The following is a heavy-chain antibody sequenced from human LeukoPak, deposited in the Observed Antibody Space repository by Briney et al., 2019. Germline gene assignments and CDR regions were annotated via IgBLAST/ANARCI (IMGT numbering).Heavy chain of an antibody. D-gene: IGHD2-2*01. V-gene: IGHV3-74*01. J-gene: IGHJ4*02. CDR1: GFSFSGHW. CDR2: ISPTGSTT. Sequence: GGSLRLSCTASGFSFSGHWMHWARQLPGKGLVWVSRISPTGSTTSYADSVKGRFTISRDNAKNSLYLQMNSLRAEDTAVYYCARGRYSSRSGGYYFDIWGQGTLVTVSS. CDR3: ARGRYSSRSGGYYFDI.